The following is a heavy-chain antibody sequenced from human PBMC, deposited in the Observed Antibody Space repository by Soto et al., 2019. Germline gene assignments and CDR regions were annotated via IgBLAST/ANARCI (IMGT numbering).Heavy chain of an antibody. J-gene: IGHJ4*02. V-gene: IGHV3-23*01. Sequence: GGSLRLSCAAFGFKISSSSMNWVRQAPGRGLEWVSAINGNGGSTYYADSVKGRVIISRDNSKNTLHLQVNSLRAEDTAIYYCAKRRLNTYGYIDYWGQGDLVTVSS. CDR2: INGNGGST. D-gene: IGHD2-8*01. CDR1: GFKISSSS. CDR3: AKRRLNTYGYIDY.